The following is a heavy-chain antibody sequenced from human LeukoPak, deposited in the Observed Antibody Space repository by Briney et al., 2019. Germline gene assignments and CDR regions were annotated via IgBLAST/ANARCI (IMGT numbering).Heavy chain of an antibody. V-gene: IGHV4-61*02. J-gene: IGHJ4*02. Sequence: SEALSLTCTVSGGSISSGSYYWSWIRQPAGKGLEWIGRIYTSGSTNYNPFLKSRVTISVDTSKNQFSLKLSSVTAADTAVYYCAREGYYGSGSRLRYYFDYWGQGTLVTVSS. CDR3: AREGYYGSGSRLRYYFDY. D-gene: IGHD3-10*01. CDR2: IYTSGST. CDR1: GGSISSGSYY.